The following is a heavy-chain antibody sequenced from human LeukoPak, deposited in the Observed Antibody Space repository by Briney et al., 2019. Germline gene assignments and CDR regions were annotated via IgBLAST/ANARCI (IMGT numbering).Heavy chain of an antibody. CDR3: ARGTAMVVY. D-gene: IGHD5-18*01. CDR2: IKQDGSEK. CDR1: GFTFSSCW. V-gene: IGHV3-7*01. J-gene: IGHJ4*02. Sequence: GGSLRLSCAASGFTFSSCWMSWVRQAPGKGLEWVANIKQDGSEKYYVDSVKGRFTISRDNAKNSLYLQMNSLRAEDTAVYYCARGTAMVVYWGQGTLVTVSS.